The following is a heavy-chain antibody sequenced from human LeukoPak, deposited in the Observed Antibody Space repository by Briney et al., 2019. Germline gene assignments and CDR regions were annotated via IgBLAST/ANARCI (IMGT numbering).Heavy chain of an antibody. D-gene: IGHD3-10*01. CDR1: GYSFTSFW. CDR2: IYPGDSDT. J-gene: IGHJ3*02. CDR3: AKTLPQYYYGSGSYDAFDI. Sequence: GESLKISCKGSGYSFTSFWIGWVRQMPGKGLEWMGIIYPGDSDTRYSPFFQGQVTISADKSISTAYLQWSSLKASDTAMYYCAKTLPQYYYGSGSYDAFDIWGQGTMVTVSS. V-gene: IGHV5-51*01.